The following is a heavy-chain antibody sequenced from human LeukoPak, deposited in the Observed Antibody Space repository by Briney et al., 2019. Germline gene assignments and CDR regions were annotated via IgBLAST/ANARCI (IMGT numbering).Heavy chain of an antibody. J-gene: IGHJ5*02. D-gene: IGHD2-2*01. CDR1: GGSISSSSYY. V-gene: IGHV4-39*07. CDR2: IYYSGST. Sequence: SETLSLTCTVSGGSISSSSYYWGWIRQPPGKGLEWIGSIYYSGSTYYNPSLKSRVTISVDTSKNQFSLKLSSVTAADTAVYYCARGGVVVPAAPSNWFDPWGQGTLVTVSS. CDR3: ARGGVVVPAAPSNWFDP.